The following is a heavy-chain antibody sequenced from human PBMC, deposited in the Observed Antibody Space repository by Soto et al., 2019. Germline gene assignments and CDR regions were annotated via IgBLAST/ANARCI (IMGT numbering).Heavy chain of an antibody. D-gene: IGHD2-2*01. Sequence: QVQLVQSGAEVKKPGASVKVSCKTSGYSFNSYGISWVRQAPGQGLEWMGWISAYNGNTNYAENLQGRVTMTTDTSTSTAYMELRSLRSDDTAVYYCARERSDCISTDCYVGGEVDYWGQGTLVTVSS. CDR2: ISAYNGNT. CDR3: ARERSDCISTDCYVGGEVDY. J-gene: IGHJ4*02. V-gene: IGHV1-18*01. CDR1: GYSFNSYG.